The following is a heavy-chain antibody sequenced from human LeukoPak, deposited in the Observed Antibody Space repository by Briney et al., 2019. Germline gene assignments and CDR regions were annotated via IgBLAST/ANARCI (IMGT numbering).Heavy chain of an antibody. J-gene: IGHJ6*03. CDR1: GFTFSSYW. Sequence: GGSLRLSCAASGFTFSSYWMSWVRQAPGKGLEWVSAISGSGGSTYYADSVKGRFTISRDNSKNTLYLQMNSLRAEDAAVYYCAKDGSSSPRELFMDVWGKGTTVTVSS. V-gene: IGHV3-23*01. CDR3: AKDGSSSPRELFMDV. CDR2: ISGSGGST. D-gene: IGHD6-13*01.